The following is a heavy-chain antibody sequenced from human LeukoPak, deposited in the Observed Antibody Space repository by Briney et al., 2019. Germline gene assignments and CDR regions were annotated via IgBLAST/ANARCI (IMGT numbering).Heavy chain of an antibody. V-gene: IGHV3-30*02. J-gene: IGHJ4*02. CDR1: GFTFSSYG. D-gene: IGHD2-2*02. CDR3: AKDHVGYCSSTSCYTGIGY. CDR2: IRYDGSNK. Sequence: GGSLRLSCAASGFTFSSYGMHWVRQAPGKGLEWVAFIRYDGSNKYYEDSVRGRFTISRDNSKKTLYLQMNSLRAVDTAVYYCAKDHVGYCSSTSCYTGIGYWGQGTLVTVSS.